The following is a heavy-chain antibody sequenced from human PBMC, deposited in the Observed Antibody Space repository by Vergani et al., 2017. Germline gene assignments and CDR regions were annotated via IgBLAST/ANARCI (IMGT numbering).Heavy chain of an antibody. Sequence: QVQLQESGPGLVKPSQTLSLTCTVSGGSISSGGYYWSWIRQHPGKGLEWIGYIYYSWRTYYNPSLKSLVTISVDTSHNQFYLKLSSVTAADTAVYYCARNSGSYFRAFDIWGQGTMVTVSS. CDR1: GGSISSGGYY. V-gene: IGHV4-31*01. J-gene: IGHJ3*02. CDR3: ARNSGSYFRAFDI. CDR2: IYYSWRT. D-gene: IGHD1-26*01.